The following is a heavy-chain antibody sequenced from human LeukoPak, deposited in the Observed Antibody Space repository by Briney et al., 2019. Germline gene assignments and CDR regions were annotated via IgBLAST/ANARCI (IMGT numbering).Heavy chain of an antibody. CDR2: INHSGST. V-gene: IGHV4-34*01. J-gene: IGHJ4*02. CDR3: ASTIYSYGS. Sequence: SETLSLTCAVYGGSFSGYYWSWIRQPPGKGLEWIGEINHSGSTNYNPSLKSRVTISVDTSKNQFSLKLSSVIAADTAVYYCASTIYSYGSWGQGTLVTVSS. D-gene: IGHD5-18*01. CDR1: GGSFSGYY.